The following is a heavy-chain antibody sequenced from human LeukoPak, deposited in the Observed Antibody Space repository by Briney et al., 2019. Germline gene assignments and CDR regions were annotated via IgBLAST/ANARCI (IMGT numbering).Heavy chain of an antibody. CDR1: GFTFSSYA. Sequence: PGGSLRLSCAASGFTFSSYAMHWVRQAPGKGLEWVAVISYDGSNKYYADSVKGRFTISRDSSKNTLYLQMNSLRAEDTAVYYCARDPASAGWFDPWGQGTLVTVSS. V-gene: IGHV3-30-3*01. J-gene: IGHJ5*02. CDR2: ISYDGSNK. CDR3: ARDPASAGWFDP.